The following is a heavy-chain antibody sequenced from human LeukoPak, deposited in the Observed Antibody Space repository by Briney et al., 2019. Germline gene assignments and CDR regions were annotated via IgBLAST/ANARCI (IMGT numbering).Heavy chain of an antibody. J-gene: IGHJ5*02. Sequence: GESLKISCKGSGYIFTSYWIGWVRQIPGKGLEWMGIIYPGDSDTRYSPSFQGQVTISADKSISTAYLQWSRMKASDTDMYYCARHNDIVVVPAAGYNWFDPWGQGTLVTVSS. D-gene: IGHD2-2*01. CDR3: ARHNDIVVVPAAGYNWFDP. CDR2: IYPGDSDT. V-gene: IGHV5-51*01. CDR1: GYIFTSYW.